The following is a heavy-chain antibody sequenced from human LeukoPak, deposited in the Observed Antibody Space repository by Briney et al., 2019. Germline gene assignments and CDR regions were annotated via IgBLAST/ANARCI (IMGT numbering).Heavy chain of an antibody. CDR3: ATAGGDGSRMGFDP. CDR1: GFTFSRYW. J-gene: IGHJ5*02. CDR2: ISADGSVT. D-gene: IGHD2-15*01. Sequence: RGSLRLSCADSGFTFSRYWMHWVRQTPGKGLVWVSCISADGSVTRYADSVKGRFTISRDNTKSTLYLQMHSLRAEDTAVYYCATAGGDGSRMGFDPWGQETLVTVSS. V-gene: IGHV3-74*01.